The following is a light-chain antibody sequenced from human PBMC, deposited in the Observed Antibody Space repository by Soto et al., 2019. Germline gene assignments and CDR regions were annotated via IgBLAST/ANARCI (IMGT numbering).Light chain of an antibody. CDR2: GAS. J-gene: IGKJ5*01. V-gene: IGKV3-20*01. Sequence: EIVFTQSPGTLSLSPGERATLSCRASQSVSSTYLAWYQQKPGQPPRLLIYGASTRATGIPDRFSGSGSGTDFTLTISRLEPEDFAVFYCQQYAVSPITFGQGTRLEIK. CDR1: QSVSSTY. CDR3: QQYAVSPIT.